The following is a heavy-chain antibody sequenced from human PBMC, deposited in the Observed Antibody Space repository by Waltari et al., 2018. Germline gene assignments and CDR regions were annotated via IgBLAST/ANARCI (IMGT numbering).Heavy chain of an antibody. CDR1: GDSISAYY. CDR3: ARAAFGAWFDP. D-gene: IGHD3-10*01. Sequence: QVQLQESGPGLVKPSETLSLTCTVSGDSISAYYWCLLRQPPGKGLEWVGYISYRGNTNYNPSLKSRVTMSLDTSKNQFSLTLRSVTAADTAVYYCARAAFGAWFDPWGQGTLVTVSS. CDR2: ISYRGNT. V-gene: IGHV4-59*01. J-gene: IGHJ5*02.